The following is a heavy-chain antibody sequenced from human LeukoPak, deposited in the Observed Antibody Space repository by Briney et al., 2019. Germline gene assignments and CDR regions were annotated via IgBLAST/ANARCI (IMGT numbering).Heavy chain of an antibody. CDR3: AREPALVVAAIGTRNEMGWFDP. CDR1: GFTFSSYA. V-gene: IGHV3-30-3*01. D-gene: IGHD2-15*01. J-gene: IGHJ5*02. CDR2: ISYDGSNK. Sequence: GRSLRLSCAASGFTFSSYAMHWVRQAPGKGLAWVAVISYDGSNKYYADSVKGRFTISRDNSKNTLYLQMNSLRAEDTAVYYCAREPALVVAAIGTRNEMGWFDPWGQGTLVTVSS.